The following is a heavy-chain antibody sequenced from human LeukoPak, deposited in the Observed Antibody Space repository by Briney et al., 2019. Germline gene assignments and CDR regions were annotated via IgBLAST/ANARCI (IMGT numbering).Heavy chain of an antibody. CDR2: IYTSGST. J-gene: IGHJ6*03. CDR1: GGSISSYY. CDR3: ARAYKGTTSLNYYYYMDV. Sequence: SETLSLTCTVSGGSISSYYWSWIRQPAGKGLEWIGRIYTSGSTNYNPSLKSRVTMSLDTSNNQFSLKLSSVTAADTAVYYCARAYKGTTSLNYYYYMDVWGKGTTVTVSS. V-gene: IGHV4-4*07. D-gene: IGHD2-2*01.